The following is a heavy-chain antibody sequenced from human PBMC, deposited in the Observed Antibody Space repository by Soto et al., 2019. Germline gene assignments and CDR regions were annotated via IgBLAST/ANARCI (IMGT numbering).Heavy chain of an antibody. CDR1: GFTFSIYW. CDR3: ARIIRGIITPNLDY. Sequence: GGSLRLSCAASGFTFSIYWMSWVRQAPGKGLEWVANIKQDGSENYYVDSVKGRFTISRDNAKNSLYLQMNSLRAEDTAVYYCARIIRGIITPNLDYWGQGTLVTVSS. J-gene: IGHJ4*02. CDR2: IKQDGSEN. V-gene: IGHV3-7*03. D-gene: IGHD3-10*01.